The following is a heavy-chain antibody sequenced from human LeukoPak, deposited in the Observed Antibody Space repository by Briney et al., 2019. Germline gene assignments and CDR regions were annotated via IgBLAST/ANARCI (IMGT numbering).Heavy chain of an antibody. CDR2: IYPGDSDT. Sequence: GESLKISCKGSGYSFTSYCIGWVRQMPGKGLEWMGIIYPGDSDTRYSPSFQGQVTISADKSISTAYLQWSSLKASDTAMYYCARHGVATIPYFDYWGQGTLVTVSS. J-gene: IGHJ4*02. V-gene: IGHV5-51*01. D-gene: IGHD5-12*01. CDR1: GYSFTSYC. CDR3: ARHGVATIPYFDY.